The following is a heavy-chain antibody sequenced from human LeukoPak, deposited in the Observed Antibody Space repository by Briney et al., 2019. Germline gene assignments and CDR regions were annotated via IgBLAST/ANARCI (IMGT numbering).Heavy chain of an antibody. CDR2: INAGNGNT. Sequence: ASVKVSCKASGYTFTSYAMHWVRQAPGQRLEWMGWINAGNGNTKYSQEFQGRVTITRDTSASTAYMELSSLRSEDTAVYYCARDQSVAGTPYYFDYWGQGTLVTVSS. D-gene: IGHD6-19*01. CDR3: ARDQSVAGTPYYFDY. V-gene: IGHV1-3*03. CDR1: GYTFTSYA. J-gene: IGHJ4*02.